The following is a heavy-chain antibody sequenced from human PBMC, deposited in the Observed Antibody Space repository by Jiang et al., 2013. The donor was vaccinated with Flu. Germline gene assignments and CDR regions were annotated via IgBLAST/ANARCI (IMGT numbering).Heavy chain of an antibody. J-gene: IGHJ4*02. Sequence: VQLVESGGGLVKPGGSLRLSCAASGFTVSDYYMSWIRQAPGKGLEWVSYISSSGSTIYYADSVKGRFTISRDSAKNSLYLQMNTVRAEDTAVYYCAREEVGSTDSWSDYWGQGTLVTVSS. CDR1: GFTVSDYY. CDR3: AREEVGSTDSWSDY. CDR2: ISSSGSTI. D-gene: IGHD1-26*01. V-gene: IGHV3-11*01.